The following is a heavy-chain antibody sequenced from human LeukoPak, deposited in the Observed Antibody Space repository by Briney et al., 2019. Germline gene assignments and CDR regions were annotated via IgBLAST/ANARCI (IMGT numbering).Heavy chain of an antibody. V-gene: IGHV3-20*04. D-gene: IGHD6-13*01. Sequence: PGGSLRLSCAASGFTFDDYGMSWVRQAPGKGLEWGSGINWKGGSTGYADSVEGRFTISRDNAKNSLYLQMNSLRVEDTALYYCARDLKRIAEVQPPEFDYRGQGTLVTVSS. CDR1: GFTFDDYG. CDR2: INWKGGST. J-gene: IGHJ4*02. CDR3: ARDLKRIAEVQPPEFDY.